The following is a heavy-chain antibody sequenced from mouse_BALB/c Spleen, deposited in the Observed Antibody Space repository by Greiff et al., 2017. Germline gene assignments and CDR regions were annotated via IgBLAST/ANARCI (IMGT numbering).Heavy chain of an antibody. J-gene: IGHJ2*01. CDR2: IDPSDSET. CDR3: AEGDGNYVDY. D-gene: IGHD2-1*01. V-gene: IGHV1S126*01. CDR1: GYSFTSYW. Sequence: QVQLKQSGPQLVRPGASVKISCKASGYSFTSYWMHWVKQRPGQGLEWIGMIDPSDSETRLNQKFKDKATLTVDKSSSTAYMQLSSPTSEDSAVYYCAEGDGNYVDYWGQGTTLTVSS.